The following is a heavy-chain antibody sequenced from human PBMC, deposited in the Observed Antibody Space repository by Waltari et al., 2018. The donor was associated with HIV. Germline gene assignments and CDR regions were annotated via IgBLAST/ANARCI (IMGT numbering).Heavy chain of an antibody. V-gene: IGHV1-2*02. CDR2: INPNSGGT. D-gene: IGHD3-22*01. CDR1: GYTFTGYS. J-gene: IGHJ5*02. Sequence: QVQLVQSGAEVKKPGASVKVHCKASGYTFTGYSIPWVRQASGQGLEWMGWINPNSGGTKYAQNFQGRVTMTRDTSISTAYMELSRLRSDDTAVYYCARGEDYYDSSAYYWFDPWGQGTLVTVSS. CDR3: ARGEDYYDSSAYYWFDP.